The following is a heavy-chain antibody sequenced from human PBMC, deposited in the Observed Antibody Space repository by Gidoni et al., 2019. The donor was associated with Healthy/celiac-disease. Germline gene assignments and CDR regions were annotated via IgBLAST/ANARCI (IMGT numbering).Heavy chain of an antibody. D-gene: IGHD5-12*01. V-gene: IGHV3-11*01. CDR1: GFTFSDYY. Sequence: QVQLVESGGGLVKPGGSLRLSCAASGFTFSDYYMRLIRQAAGKGLEVVSYMSSSGSTIYYADSVKGRFTISRDNAKNSLYLQMNSLRAEDTAVYYCARDSRSGYYDFDYWGQGTLVTVSS. CDR3: ARDSRSGYYDFDY. J-gene: IGHJ4*02. CDR2: MSSSGSTI.